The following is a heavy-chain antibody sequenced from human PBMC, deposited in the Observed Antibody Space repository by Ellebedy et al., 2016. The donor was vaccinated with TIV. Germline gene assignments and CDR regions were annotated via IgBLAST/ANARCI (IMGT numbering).Heavy chain of an antibody. Sequence: GESLKISCAASGFTLSSYWMSWVRQAPGKGLEWVANINQDGSEKYYVDSVNGRFSISRDNAKNSLYLQMNSLRAEDTAVYYCARAVGGSSSLWGQGTLVTVSS. V-gene: IGHV3-7*03. D-gene: IGHD6-13*01. CDR3: ARAVGGSSSL. CDR2: INQDGSEK. CDR1: GFTLSSYW. J-gene: IGHJ4*02.